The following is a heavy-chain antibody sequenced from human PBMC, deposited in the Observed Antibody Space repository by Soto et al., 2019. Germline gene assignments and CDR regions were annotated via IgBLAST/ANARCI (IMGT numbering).Heavy chain of an antibody. J-gene: IGHJ4*02. CDR1: GGSISSYY. CDR2: IYYSGST. D-gene: IGHD2-2*01. CDR3: ARSLGDIVVVPAAYYFDY. Sequence: SETLSLTCTVSGGSISSYYWSWIRQPPGKGLEWIGYIYYSGSTNYNPSLKSRVTISVDTSKNQFSLKLSSVTAADTAVYYCARSLGDIVVVPAAYYFDYWGQGTLVTVSS. V-gene: IGHV4-59*01.